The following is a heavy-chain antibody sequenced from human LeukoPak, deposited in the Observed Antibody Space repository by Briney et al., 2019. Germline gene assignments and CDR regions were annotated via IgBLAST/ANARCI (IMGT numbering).Heavy chain of an antibody. CDR1: GFTFNNYG. V-gene: IGHV3-30*03. D-gene: IGHD2-2*01. Sequence: GGSLRLSCADSGFTFNNYGMHWVRQAPGKGLEWVAVMSFDGSNKYYADSVKGRFTISGDNSRNTLYLQMNSLRVEDTAVYYCTSICSSSSCYLDYWGQGTLVTVSS. CDR3: TSICSSSSCYLDY. CDR2: MSFDGSNK. J-gene: IGHJ4*02.